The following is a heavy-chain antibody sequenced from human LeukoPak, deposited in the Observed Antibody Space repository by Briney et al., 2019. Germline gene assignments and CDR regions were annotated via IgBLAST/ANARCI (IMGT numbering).Heavy chain of an antibody. CDR3: ASNYDFWSGYFDFYYYYGMDV. Sequence: ASVTVSCKASGYTFTSYGISWVRQAPGQGLEWMGWISAYNGNTNYAQKLQGRVTMTTDTSTSTAYMELRSLRSDDTAVYYCASNYDFWSGYFDFYYYYGMDVWGQGTTVTVSS. CDR2: ISAYNGNT. V-gene: IGHV1-18*01. J-gene: IGHJ6*02. CDR1: GYTFTSYG. D-gene: IGHD3-3*01.